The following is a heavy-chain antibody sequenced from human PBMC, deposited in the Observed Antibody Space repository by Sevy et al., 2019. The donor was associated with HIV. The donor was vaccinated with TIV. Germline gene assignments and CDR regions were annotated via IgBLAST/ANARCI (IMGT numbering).Heavy chain of an antibody. V-gene: IGHV4-39*01. CDR3: ARLGKRWLQFDY. J-gene: IGHJ4*02. CDR1: GDSISSSSYY. CDR2: IYYSGST. D-gene: IGHD5-12*01. Sequence: SKTLSLTCTVSGDSISSSSYYWGWIRQPPGKGLEWIGSIYYSGSTYYNPSLKSRVTISVDTSKNQFSLKLSSVTAADTAVYYCARLGKRWLQFDYWGQGTLVTVSS.